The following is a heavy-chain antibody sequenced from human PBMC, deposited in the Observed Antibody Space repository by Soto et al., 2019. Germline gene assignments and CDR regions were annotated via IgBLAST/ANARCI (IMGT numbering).Heavy chain of an antibody. J-gene: IGHJ6*02. CDR2: ISSSSSYI. CDR1: GFTFSSYS. Sequence: GGSLRLSCAASGFTFSSYSMNWVRQAPGKGLEWVSSISSSSSYIYYADSVKGRFTISRDNAKNSLYLQMNSLRAEDTAVYYCATTYCSSTSCYEADYYYGMDVWGQGTTVTVSS. CDR3: ATTYCSSTSCYEADYYYGMDV. D-gene: IGHD2-2*01. V-gene: IGHV3-21*01.